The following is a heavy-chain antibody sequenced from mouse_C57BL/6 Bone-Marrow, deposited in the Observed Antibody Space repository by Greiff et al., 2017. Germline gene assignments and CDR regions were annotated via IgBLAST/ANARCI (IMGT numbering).Heavy chain of an antibody. CDR1: GYTFTSYW. D-gene: IGHD1-1*01. J-gene: IGHJ2*01. V-gene: IGHV1-59*01. CDR2: IDPSDSYT. CDR3: ARPVTTVVAPDY. Sequence: VQLQQPGAELVRPGTSVKLSCKASGYTFTSYWMHWVQQRPGQGLEWIGVIDPSDSYTNYNQKFKGKATLTVDTSSSTAYMQLSSLTSEDSAVYYCARPVTTVVAPDYWGQGTTLTVSS.